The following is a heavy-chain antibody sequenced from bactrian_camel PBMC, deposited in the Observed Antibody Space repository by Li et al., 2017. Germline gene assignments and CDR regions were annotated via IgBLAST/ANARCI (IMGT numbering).Heavy chain of an antibody. CDR1: GDIGRRYC. Sequence: HVQLVESGGGSVQTGGSLRLSCAASGDIGRRYCMAWFRQAPGKEREAVAHIDTVGVRKYAESVKGRFFISRDNPENTLTLQMNDLKPEDTAIYFCAARSRGPYPPCRATPADYGTWGQGTQVTVS. CDR3: AARSRGPYPPCRATPADYGT. CDR2: IDTVGVR. D-gene: IGHD5*01. J-gene: IGHJ4*01. V-gene: IGHV3S53*01.